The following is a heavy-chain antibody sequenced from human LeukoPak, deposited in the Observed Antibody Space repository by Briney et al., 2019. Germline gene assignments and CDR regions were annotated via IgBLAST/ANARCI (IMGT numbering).Heavy chain of an antibody. D-gene: IGHD6-13*01. V-gene: IGHV4-59*01. Sequence: PSETLSLTCTVSGGSIKNYYWSWIRQPPGKGLEWIGYIYYSGGTNYNPSLKSRVTISVDTSKNQFSLKLSSVTAADTAVYYCAREYSSTWYGSWGQGTLVTVSS. CDR3: AREYSSTWYGS. J-gene: IGHJ4*02. CDR2: IYYSGGT. CDR1: GGSIKNYY.